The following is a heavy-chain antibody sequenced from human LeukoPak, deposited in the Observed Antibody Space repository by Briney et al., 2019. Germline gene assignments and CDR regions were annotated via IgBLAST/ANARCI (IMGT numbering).Heavy chain of an antibody. CDR1: GYTFTGYY. CDR2: INPNSGGT. D-gene: IGHD1-26*01. CDR3: AREGGSYAYYFDY. J-gene: IGHJ4*02. V-gene: IGHV1-2*02. Sequence: ASVKVSCKASGYTFTGYYMHWVRQAPGQGLEWMGWINPNSGGTNYAQKFQGRVTMTRDTSISTAYMELSRLRSDDTAVYYCAREGGSYAYYFDYWGQGTLVTVSS.